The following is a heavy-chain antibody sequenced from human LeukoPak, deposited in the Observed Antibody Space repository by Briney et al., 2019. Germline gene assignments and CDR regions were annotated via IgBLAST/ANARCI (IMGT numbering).Heavy chain of an antibody. CDR3: ARSERGYMGGFEY. D-gene: IGHD1-1*01. CDR2: IHYTGSS. V-gene: IGHV4-59*01. CDR1: GGSISSYY. Sequence: SETLSLTCTVSGGSISSYYWSWIRQPPGKGLEWIGYIHYTGSSNYNPSLKSRVSLSVDTSKNQFSLKLRSVTAADTAVYYCARSERGYMGGFEYWGQGTLVTVSS. J-gene: IGHJ4*02.